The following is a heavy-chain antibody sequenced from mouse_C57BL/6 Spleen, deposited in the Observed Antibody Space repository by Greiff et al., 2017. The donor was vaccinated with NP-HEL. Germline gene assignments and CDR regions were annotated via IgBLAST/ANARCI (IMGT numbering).Heavy chain of an antibody. Sequence: QVQLKQPGAELVKPGASVKLSCKASGYTFTSYWMHWVKQRPGQGLEWIGMIHPNSGSTNYNEKFKSKATLTVDKSSSTAYMQLSSLTSEDSAVYYCASPYYYGSSYCFDYWGQGTTLTVSS. V-gene: IGHV1-64*01. D-gene: IGHD1-1*01. J-gene: IGHJ2*01. CDR3: ASPYYYGSSYCFDY. CDR2: IHPNSGST. CDR1: GYTFTSYW.